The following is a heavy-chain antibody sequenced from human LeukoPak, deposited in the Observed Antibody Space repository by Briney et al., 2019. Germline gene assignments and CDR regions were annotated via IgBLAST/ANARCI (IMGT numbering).Heavy chain of an antibody. CDR3: ARSPGYCTNGVCYNNWFDP. J-gene: IGHJ5*02. V-gene: IGHV1-69*02. CDR2: IIPILGIA. D-gene: IGHD2-8*01. Sequence: ASVKVSCKASGYTFTGYYIHWVRQAPGQGLEWMGRIIPILGIANYAQKFQGRVTITADKSTSTAYMELSSLRSEDTAVYYCARSPGYCTNGVCYNNWFDPWGQGTLVTVSS. CDR1: GYTFTGYY.